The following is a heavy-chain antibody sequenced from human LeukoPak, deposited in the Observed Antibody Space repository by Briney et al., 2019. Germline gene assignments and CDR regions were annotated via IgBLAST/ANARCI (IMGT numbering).Heavy chain of an antibody. CDR2: ISGSGAGT. CDR3: AKEIWQQLVSCALDI. J-gene: IGHJ3*02. D-gene: IGHD6-13*01. V-gene: IGHV3-23*01. CDR1: GFTFSSQA. Sequence: GGSLRLSCAASGFTFSSQAMTWVRQAPGKGLEWVSTISGSGAGTYYADSVKGRLTISRDNSKNTLYLQINSLRAEDTAVYYCAKEIWQQLVSCALDIWGQGTIVTVSS.